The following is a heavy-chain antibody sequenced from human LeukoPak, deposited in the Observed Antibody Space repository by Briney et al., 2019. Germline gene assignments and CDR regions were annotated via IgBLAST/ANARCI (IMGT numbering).Heavy chain of an antibody. D-gene: IGHD3-10*01. CDR2: INAGNGNT. Sequence: GASVKVSCTASGYTFTSYAMHWVRQAPGQRLEWMGWINAGNGNTKYSQKFQGRVTITRDTSASTAYMELSSLRSEDTAVYYCARAVRYYYGSGSYYNDGNYFDYWGQGTLVTVSS. V-gene: IGHV1-3*01. J-gene: IGHJ4*02. CDR3: ARAVRYYYGSGSYYNDGNYFDY. CDR1: GYTFTSYA.